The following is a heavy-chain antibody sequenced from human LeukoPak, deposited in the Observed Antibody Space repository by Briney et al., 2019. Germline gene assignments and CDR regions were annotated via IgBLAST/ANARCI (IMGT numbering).Heavy chain of an antibody. CDR2: IRYDESDK. CDR1: GFTFNSYG. CDR3: AKDPYSNPYYFDY. J-gene: IGHJ4*02. V-gene: IGHV3-30*02. D-gene: IGHD6-13*01. Sequence: PGGSLRLSCAASGFTFNSYGIHWVRQAPGKGLEWVAFIRYDESDKYYADSVNGRFTISRDNSKNTLYLQMNSLRAEDTAVYYCAKDPYSNPYYFDYWGQGTLVTVSS.